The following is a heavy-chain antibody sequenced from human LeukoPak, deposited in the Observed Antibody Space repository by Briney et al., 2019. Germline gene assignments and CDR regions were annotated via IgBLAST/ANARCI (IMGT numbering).Heavy chain of an antibody. V-gene: IGHV1-24*01. J-gene: IGHJ4*02. CDR3: ARDSGDYYGSGQTVPLDY. D-gene: IGHD3-10*01. CDR2: FDPEDGET. Sequence: ASVKVSCKVSGYTLTELSMHWVRQAPGKGLEWMGGFDPEDGETIYAQKFQGRVTMTEDTSTDTAYMELSSLRSEDTAVYYCARDSGDYYGSGQTVPLDYWGQGTLVTVSS. CDR1: GYTLTELS.